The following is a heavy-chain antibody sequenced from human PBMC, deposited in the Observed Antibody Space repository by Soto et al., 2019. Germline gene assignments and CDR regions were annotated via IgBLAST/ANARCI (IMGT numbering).Heavy chain of an antibody. V-gene: IGHV1-3*01. CDR3: ARDFPTGVFVTWCAP. D-gene: IGHD3-3*01. J-gene: IGHJ5*02. Sequence: ASVKVSCKASGYTFTSYAMHWVRQAPGQRLEWMGWIHPADGNTKYSQRFQGRVTITSDTSASTAYMEVSSLRSEDTAVYYCARDFPTGVFVTWCAPWGQGPRVPVSS. CDR2: IHPADGNT. CDR1: GYTFTSYA.